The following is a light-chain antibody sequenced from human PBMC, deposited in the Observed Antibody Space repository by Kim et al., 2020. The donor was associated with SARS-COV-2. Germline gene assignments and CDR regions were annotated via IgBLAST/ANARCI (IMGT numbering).Light chain of an antibody. Sequence: SVSPGGRATLSCRASQSVSSNLAWYQHKPGQAPSLLIYGASTRAAGIPARFSGSGSGTEFTLTISSLQSEDFVLYYCQQYNNWPYTFGQGTKLEI. CDR2: GAS. CDR3: QQYNNWPYT. J-gene: IGKJ2*01. CDR1: QSVSSN. V-gene: IGKV3-15*01.